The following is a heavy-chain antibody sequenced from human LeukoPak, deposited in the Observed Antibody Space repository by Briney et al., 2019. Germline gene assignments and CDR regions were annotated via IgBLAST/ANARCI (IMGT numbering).Heavy chain of an antibody. Sequence: SETLSLTCAVSGGSISSSYWWSWVRQPPGKGLEWIGEIDHSGSTNYNPSLKSRVTISVDKSKNQFSLKLSSVTAADTAVYYCARGHYDYVWGSYRYFDYWGQGTLVTVSS. CDR3: ARGHYDYVWGSYRYFDY. D-gene: IGHD3-16*02. CDR2: IDHSGST. CDR1: GGSISSSYW. J-gene: IGHJ4*02. V-gene: IGHV4-4*02.